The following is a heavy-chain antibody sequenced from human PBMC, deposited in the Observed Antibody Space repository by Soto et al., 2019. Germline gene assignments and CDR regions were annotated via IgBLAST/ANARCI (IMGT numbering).Heavy chain of an antibody. CDR2: IIPIFGTA. V-gene: IGHV1-69*01. CDR1: GGTFSSYA. J-gene: IGHJ3*02. CDR3: ANYDSSGYYYVWNAFDI. D-gene: IGHD3-22*01. Sequence: EQLVQSGAEVKKPGSSVKVSCKASGGTFSSYAISWVRQAPGQGLEWMGGIIPIFGTANYAQKFQGRVTITADESTSTAYMELSSLRSEDTAVYYCANYDSSGYYYVWNAFDIWGQGTMVTVSS.